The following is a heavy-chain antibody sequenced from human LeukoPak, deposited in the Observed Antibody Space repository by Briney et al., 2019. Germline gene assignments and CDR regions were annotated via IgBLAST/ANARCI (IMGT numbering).Heavy chain of an antibody. CDR3: TRPGSGSSRDY. V-gene: IGHV3-73*01. CDR2: VRSKAKNYAT. J-gene: IGHJ4*02. D-gene: IGHD3-10*01. CDR1: GFPFIDSA. Sequence: GSLRLSCAASGFPFIDSAIHWVRQASGKGLEWVGRVRSKAKNYATDFATSVKGRFIMSRDDSKNMAYLQMSSLKIDDTAVYYCTRPGSGSSRDYWGQGTLVTVSS.